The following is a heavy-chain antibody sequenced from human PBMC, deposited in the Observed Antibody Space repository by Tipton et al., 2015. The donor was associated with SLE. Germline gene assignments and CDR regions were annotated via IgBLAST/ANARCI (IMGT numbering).Heavy chain of an antibody. Sequence: SLRLSCAASGFTFDDYAMHWVRQAPGKGLEWVSYISSSGSTIYYADSVKGRFTISRDNARNSLYLQMNSLRAEDTALYYCARDLSSPRAYFDSWGQGTLVTVSS. V-gene: IGHV3-48*03. CDR1: GFTFDDYA. CDR3: ARDLSSPRAYFDS. D-gene: IGHD6-13*01. J-gene: IGHJ4*02. CDR2: ISSSGSTI.